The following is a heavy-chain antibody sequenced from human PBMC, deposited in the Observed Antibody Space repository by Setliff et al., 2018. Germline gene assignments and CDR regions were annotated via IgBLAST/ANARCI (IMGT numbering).Heavy chain of an antibody. CDR3: ARRAVAAEYFQH. Sequence: PGESLKISCQASGYSFSTFWIGWVRQMPGKGLEWMGVIWPDDSDTTYSPPFRGEVTISADKSVNTAYLQWDSLRASDTAIYYCARRAVAAEYFQHWGHGTLVTVSS. J-gene: IGHJ1*01. CDR2: IWPDDSDT. CDR1: GYSFSTFW. V-gene: IGHV5-51*01. D-gene: IGHD2-15*01.